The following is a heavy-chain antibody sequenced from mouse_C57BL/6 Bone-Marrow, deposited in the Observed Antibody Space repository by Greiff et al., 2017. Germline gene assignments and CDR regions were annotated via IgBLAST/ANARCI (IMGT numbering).Heavy chain of an antibody. V-gene: IGHV1-50*01. CDR3: ARRGSHDY. Sequence: QVQLKESGAELVKPGASVKLSCKASGYTFTSYWMQWVKQRPGQGLEWIGEIDPSDSYTNYNQKFKGKATLTVDTSSSTAYMQLSSLTSEDSAVYYCARRGSHDYWGQGTTLTVSS. CDR2: IDPSDSYT. J-gene: IGHJ2*01. D-gene: IGHD1-1*01. CDR1: GYTFTSYW.